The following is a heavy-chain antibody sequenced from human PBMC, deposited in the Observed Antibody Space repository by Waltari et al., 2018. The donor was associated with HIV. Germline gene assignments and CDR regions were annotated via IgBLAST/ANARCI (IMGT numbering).Heavy chain of an antibody. J-gene: IGHJ5*02. V-gene: IGHV3-74*01. CDR1: GFTFSSHW. Sequence: EVQLVESGGGLVQPGGSLRLSCAASGFTFSSHWMHWVRQAPGKGLVWVSRITSDGSSTSYADSVKGRFTISRDNAKNTLYLQMNSLRAEDTAVYYCARESEGYYASGTGNWFDPWGQGTLVTVSS. CDR2: ITSDGSST. CDR3: ARESEGYYASGTGNWFDP. D-gene: IGHD3-10*01.